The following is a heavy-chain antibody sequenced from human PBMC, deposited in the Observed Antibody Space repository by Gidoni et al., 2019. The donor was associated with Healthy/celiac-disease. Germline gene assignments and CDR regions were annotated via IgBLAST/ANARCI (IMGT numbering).Heavy chain of an antibody. J-gene: IGHJ6*02. CDR1: GFTFDDYA. CDR3: AKGGKYYYYGLDV. Sequence: EVQLVESGGGLVQPGRSLRLSCAASGFTFDDYAMHWVRQAPGNGLEWVSGISWNSGSIGYADSVKGRFTISRDNAKNSLYLQMNSLRAEDTALYYCAKGGKYYYYGLDVWGQGTTVTVSS. V-gene: IGHV3-9*01. CDR2: ISWNSGSI.